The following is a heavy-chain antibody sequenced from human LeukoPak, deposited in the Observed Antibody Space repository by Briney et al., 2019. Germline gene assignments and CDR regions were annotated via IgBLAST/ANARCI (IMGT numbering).Heavy chain of an antibody. J-gene: IGHJ4*02. V-gene: IGHV3-74*01. CDR3: ASLFGGVILDEGDYSR. Sequence: GGSLRLSCAASGFTFSSYWMHWVRQAPGKGLVWVSRINTDGSSTNYADSVKGRFTISRDNAKNTLYLQMNSLRAEDTAVYFCASLFGGVILDEGDYSRWGQGTLVTVSS. CDR1: GFTFSSYW. CDR2: INTDGSST. D-gene: IGHD3-3*01.